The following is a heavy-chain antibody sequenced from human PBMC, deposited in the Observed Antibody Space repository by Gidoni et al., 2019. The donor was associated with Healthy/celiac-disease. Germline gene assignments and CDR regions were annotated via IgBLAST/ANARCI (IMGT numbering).Heavy chain of an antibody. J-gene: IGHJ4*02. CDR2: IWYEGINK. D-gene: IGHD6-19*01. CDR1: GFTFSSYG. Sequence: QVQLVESGGGVVQPGRSLRLSCAASGFTFSSYGMHWVRQAPGQGLEWMAVIWYEGINKYYADSVKGRFTISRDNSKNTLYRQMNSLRAEDTAVYYCARGLTYTVAGPPDYWGQGTLVTVSS. CDR3: ARGLTYTVAGPPDY. V-gene: IGHV3-33*01.